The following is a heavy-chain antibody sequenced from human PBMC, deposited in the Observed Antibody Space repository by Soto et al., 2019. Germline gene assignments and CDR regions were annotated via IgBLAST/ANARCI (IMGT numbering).Heavy chain of an antibody. CDR3: AHRQAYCGGNCYSGFDY. Sequence: QITLKESGPTLVKPTQTLTLTCTFSGFSLSTSGVGVGWIRQPPGKALEWLALIYWDDDKRYSPSQKRRLTITKDTSTNQVVLTMTNMDPVDTATYYCAHRQAYCGGNCYSGFDYWGQGTLVTVSS. V-gene: IGHV2-5*02. D-gene: IGHD2-21*02. CDR1: GFSLSTSGVG. CDR2: IYWDDDK. J-gene: IGHJ4*02.